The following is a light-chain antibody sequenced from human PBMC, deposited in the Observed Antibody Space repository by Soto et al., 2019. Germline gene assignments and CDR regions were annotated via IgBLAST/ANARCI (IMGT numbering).Light chain of an antibody. CDR2: GAS. CDR3: QQYGTSPIT. J-gene: IGKJ5*01. CDR1: QTVSSY. Sequence: ENVLTQSPGTLSLSPGERATLSCRASQTVSSYLTWYQQSPGQAPSLLISGASRRATGIPDRFSGSGSGTDFTLTISRLEPEDFALYYCQQYGTSPITFGQGTRLQIK. V-gene: IGKV3-20*01.